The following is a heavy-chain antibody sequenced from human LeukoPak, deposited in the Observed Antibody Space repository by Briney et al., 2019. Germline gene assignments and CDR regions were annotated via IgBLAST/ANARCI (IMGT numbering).Heavy chain of an antibody. CDR2: INHSGST. V-gene: IGHV4-34*01. D-gene: IGHD2-15*01. CDR3: ARRLGVVVVAATQYYFDY. J-gene: IGHJ4*02. Sequence: SETLSLTCAVYGGSFSGYYWSWIRQPPGKGLEWLGEINHSGSTNYNPSLKSRVTISVDTSKNQFSLKLSSVTAADTAVYYCARRLGVVVVAATQYYFDYWGQGTLVTVSS. CDR1: GGSFSGYY.